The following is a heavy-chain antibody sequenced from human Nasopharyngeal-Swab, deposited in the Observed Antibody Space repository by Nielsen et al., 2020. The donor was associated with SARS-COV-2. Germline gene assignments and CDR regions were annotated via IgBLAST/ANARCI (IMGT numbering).Heavy chain of an antibody. CDR1: GFAFNTYW. D-gene: IGHD5-18*01. CDR2: INGDGTSA. CDR3: ARGDTDLVTIRDY. V-gene: IGHV3-74*01. Sequence: GESLKISCAASGFAFNTYWMHRVRQAPGKGLVWVSHINGDGTSATYTDSVKGRFTISRDNAKNSLYLQMNSLRAEDTAVYYCARGDTDLVTIRDYWGQGTLVTVSS. J-gene: IGHJ4*02.